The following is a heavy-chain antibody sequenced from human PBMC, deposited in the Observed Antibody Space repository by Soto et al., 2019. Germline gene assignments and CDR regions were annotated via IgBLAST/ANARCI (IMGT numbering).Heavy chain of an antibody. Sequence: SETLSLTCAVYGGSVSGYYWSWIRQPPGKGLEWIGEINHSGSTNYNPSLKSRVTISVDTAKNQFFLKLSSVTAADTAVYYCARGRLTVTYDPSLEWDTNWFDPWGQGTLVTVSS. D-gene: IGHD3-3*01. V-gene: IGHV4-34*01. CDR1: GGSVSGYY. CDR2: INHSGST. J-gene: IGHJ5*02. CDR3: ARGRLTVTYDPSLEWDTNWFDP.